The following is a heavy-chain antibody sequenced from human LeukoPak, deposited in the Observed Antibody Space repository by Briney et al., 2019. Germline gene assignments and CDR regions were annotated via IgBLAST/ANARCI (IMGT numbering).Heavy chain of an antibody. CDR2: IIPIFGTA. D-gene: IGHD6-13*01. V-gene: IGHV1-69*13. Sequence: ASVKVSCKASGGTFSIYAISWVRQAPGQGLEWMGGIIPIFGTANYAQKFQGRVTITADESTSTAYMELSSLRAEDTAVYYCVSDSSREYFQHWGQGTLVTVSS. CDR3: VSDSSREYFQH. CDR1: GGTFSIYA. J-gene: IGHJ1*01.